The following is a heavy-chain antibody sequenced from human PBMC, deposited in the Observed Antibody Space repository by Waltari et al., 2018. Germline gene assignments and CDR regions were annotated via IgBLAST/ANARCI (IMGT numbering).Heavy chain of an antibody. CDR2: IYYSGST. D-gene: IGHD3-16*01. CDR3: ARLIRIMITFGGGGHYYFDY. Sequence: QLQLQESGPGLVKPSETLSLTCTVSGGSISSSSYYWGWIRQPPGKGLEWIGSIYYSGSTYYNPSLKSRVTISVDTSKNQFSLKLSSVTAADTAVYYCARLIRIMITFGGGGHYYFDYWGQGTLVTVSS. V-gene: IGHV4-39*01. J-gene: IGHJ4*02. CDR1: GGSISSSSYY.